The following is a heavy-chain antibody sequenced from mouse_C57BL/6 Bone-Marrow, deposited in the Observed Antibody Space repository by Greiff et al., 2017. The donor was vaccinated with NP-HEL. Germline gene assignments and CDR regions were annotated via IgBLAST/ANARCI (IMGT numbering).Heavy chain of an antibody. CDR3: ARRGGRYYFDY. Sequence: DVQLQESGPGLVKPSQSLSLTCSVTGYSITSGYYWNWIRQFPGNKLEWMGYISYDGSNNYNPSLKNRISITRDTSKNQFFLKLNSVTTEDTATYYCARRGGRYYFDYWGQGTTLTVSS. J-gene: IGHJ2*01. CDR1: GYSITSGYY. V-gene: IGHV3-6*01. CDR2: ISYDGSN.